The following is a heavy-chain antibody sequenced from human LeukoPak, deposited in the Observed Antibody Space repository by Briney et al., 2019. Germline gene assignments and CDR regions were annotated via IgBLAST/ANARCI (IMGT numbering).Heavy chain of an antibody. V-gene: IGHV3-15*01. D-gene: IGHD3-22*01. CDR3: TTVYSDSGGFYFNYCDY. J-gene: IGHJ4*02. CDR1: GFTFTSYA. CDR2: IKSKTDGETT. Sequence: PGGSLRLSCAASGFTFTSYAITWVRQAPGKGLEWVGRIKSKTDGETTDYAAPVKGRFTISRDDSKNTLYLQMNSLKTEDTAVYYCTTVYSDSGGFYFNYCDYWGQGTLVTVST.